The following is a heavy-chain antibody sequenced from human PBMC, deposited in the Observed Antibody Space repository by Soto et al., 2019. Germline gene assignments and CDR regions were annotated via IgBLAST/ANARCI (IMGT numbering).Heavy chain of an antibody. D-gene: IGHD3-16*02. J-gene: IGHJ4*02. CDR1: GFIFSTYG. Sequence: PGGSLRLSCEVSGFIFSTYGMHWVRQAPGKGLEWVAVIWSDGSNKYYADSVKGRFTISRDNSKNTLYLQMNSLGAEDSAVYYCASVRGYRGYIFDYWGQGTVVTVSS. CDR2: IWSDGSNK. CDR3: ASVRGYRGYIFDY. V-gene: IGHV3-33*01.